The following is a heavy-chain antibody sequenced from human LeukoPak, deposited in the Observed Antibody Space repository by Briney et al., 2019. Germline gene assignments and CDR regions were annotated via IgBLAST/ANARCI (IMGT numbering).Heavy chain of an antibody. CDR1: DYTFRNYG. Sequence: ASVKVSCKSSDYTFRNYGISWVRQAPGQGLEWMGWISAYNGNTNYAQKVQGRLTMTTDTSTNTAYMELRSLRSDDTAAYYCARKGRIPTVRGDDAFDIWGQGTVVTVSS. D-gene: IGHD3-10*01. CDR3: ARKGRIPTVRGDDAFDI. J-gene: IGHJ3*02. CDR2: ISAYNGNT. V-gene: IGHV1-18*01.